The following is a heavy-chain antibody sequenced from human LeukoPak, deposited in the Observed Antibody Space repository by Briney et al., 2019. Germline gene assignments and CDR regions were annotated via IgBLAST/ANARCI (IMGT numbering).Heavy chain of an antibody. J-gene: IGHJ4*02. CDR1: GYTFTSYG. CDR3: ARGGLRFYGAHFDY. V-gene: IGHV1-18*01. Sequence: ASVKVSCKASGYTFTSYGISWVRQAPGQGLEWMGWISAYNGNTNYAQKLQGRVTMTRNTSISTAYMELSSLRSEDTAVYYCARGGLRFYGAHFDYWGQGTLVTVSS. CDR2: ISAYNGNT. D-gene: IGHD4-17*01.